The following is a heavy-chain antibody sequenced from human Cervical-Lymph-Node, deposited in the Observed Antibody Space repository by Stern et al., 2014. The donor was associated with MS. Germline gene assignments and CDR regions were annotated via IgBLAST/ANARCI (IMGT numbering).Heavy chain of an antibody. D-gene: IGHD4-23*01. J-gene: IGHJ4*02. V-gene: IGHV1-69*01. CDR3: ARGSTVVTDFFDY. CDR2: IIPFFGTA. Sequence: MQLVESGAEVKKPGSSVKVPCKASGGTFSSYTISWVRQAPGQGLEWMGGIIPFFGTADYAQKFQGRVTITADESTSTAYMELTSLRSEDTAVYYCARGSTVVTDFFDYWGQGTLVTVSS. CDR1: GGTFSSYT.